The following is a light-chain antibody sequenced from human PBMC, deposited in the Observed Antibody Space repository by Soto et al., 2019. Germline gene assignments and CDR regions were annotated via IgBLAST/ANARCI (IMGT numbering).Light chain of an antibody. J-gene: IGKJ5*01. Sequence: DIQMTQSPSTLSASVGDRVTITCRASQSINSWLAWYQQKPGQAPKLLIYKSSSLESGVPSRFSGSGSGTEFALTISILQPDDFGTYYCQQYNGRITFVQGTRLEIK. CDR3: QQYNGRIT. CDR1: QSINSW. CDR2: KSS. V-gene: IGKV1-5*03.